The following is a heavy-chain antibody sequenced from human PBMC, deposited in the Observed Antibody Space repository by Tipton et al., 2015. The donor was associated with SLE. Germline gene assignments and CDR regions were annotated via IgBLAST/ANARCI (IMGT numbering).Heavy chain of an antibody. D-gene: IGHD4-17*01. V-gene: IGHV4-34*01. CDR3: ARHYDYYYYGMDV. J-gene: IGHJ6*02. CDR2: INHSGST. Sequence: TLSLTCAVYGGPFSGYYWSWIRQSPGKGLEWIGEINHSGSTNYNPSLKSRVTMSVDPSKNQFSLKLSSVTAADTAVYYCARHYDYYYYGMDVWGQGTTVTVSS. CDR1: GGPFSGYY.